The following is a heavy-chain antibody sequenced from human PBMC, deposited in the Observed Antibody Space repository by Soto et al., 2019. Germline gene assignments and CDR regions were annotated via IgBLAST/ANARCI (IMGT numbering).Heavy chain of an antibody. D-gene: IGHD2-2*01. Sequence: ASVKVSCKASGYTFTSYGISWVRQAPGQGLEWMGWISAYNGNTNYAQKLQGRVTMTTDTSTSTAYMELSSLRSEDTAVYYCAVVVVPAASEYYFDYWGQGTLVTVSS. J-gene: IGHJ4*02. CDR2: ISAYNGNT. CDR1: GYTFTSYG. CDR3: AVVVVPAASEYYFDY. V-gene: IGHV1-18*01.